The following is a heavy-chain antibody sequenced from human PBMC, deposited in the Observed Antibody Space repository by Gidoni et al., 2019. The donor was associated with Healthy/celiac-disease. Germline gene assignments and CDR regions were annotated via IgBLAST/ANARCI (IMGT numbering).Heavy chain of an antibody. J-gene: IGHJ4*02. CDR2: ISGSGGST. CDR1: GFPFRSYA. V-gene: IGHV3-23*01. D-gene: IGHD2-2*01. Sequence: EVQLLESGGGLVQPGGSLRLSCAASGFPFRSYAMSWVRQAPGKGLEWVSVISGSGGSTYYADSVKGRFTISRDNSKNTLYLQMNSLRAEDTAVYYCAKQTSGWIPYYFDYWGQGTLVTVSS. CDR3: AKQTSGWIPYYFDY.